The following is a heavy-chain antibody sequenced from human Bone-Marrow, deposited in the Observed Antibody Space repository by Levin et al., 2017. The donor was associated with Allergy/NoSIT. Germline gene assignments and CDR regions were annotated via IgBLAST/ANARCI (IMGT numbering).Heavy chain of an antibody. Sequence: GESLKISCAASGFTFRGCGFHWVRQAPGKGLEWVAVIWLDGRSQHYADSVKGRFTISRDNSQNTLWLQMNSLRAEDTAIYYCARDIGQPDSYDYYFYGMDVWGQGTTVTVSS. CDR3: ARDIGQPDSYDYYFYGMDV. J-gene: IGHJ6*02. CDR1: GFTFRGCG. CDR2: IWLDGRSQ. V-gene: IGHV3-33*01. D-gene: IGHD1-26*01.